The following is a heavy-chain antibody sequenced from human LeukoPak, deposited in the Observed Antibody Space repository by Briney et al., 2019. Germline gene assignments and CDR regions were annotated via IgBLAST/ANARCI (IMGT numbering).Heavy chain of an antibody. D-gene: IGHD2-15*01. J-gene: IGHJ4*02. Sequence: PGGSLRLSCAASGFTFSSSAMFWVRQALGKWLEWVSAISNNGGYTYYADSVQGRFTISRDNSKSTLCLQMNSLRAEDTAVYYCAKQLGYCSDGSCYFPYWGQGTLVTVSS. CDR1: GFTFSSSA. CDR3: AKQLGYCSDGSCYFPY. CDR2: ISNNGGYT. V-gene: IGHV3-23*01.